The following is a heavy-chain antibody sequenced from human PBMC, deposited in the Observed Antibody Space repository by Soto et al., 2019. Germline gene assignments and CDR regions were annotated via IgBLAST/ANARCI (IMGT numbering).Heavy chain of an antibody. J-gene: IGHJ3*02. V-gene: IGHV3-74*01. D-gene: IGHD3-10*01. CDR1: GFTFRNQW. Sequence: VQLEESGGGSVQLGELLRVSCVASGFTFRNQWMHWVRQVPGKGLVWVCRINGDGTRASYADFVKGRFTISRDNAQNLLFLQLNSLRVDDTGVYHCARGGAAGRGDAFDIWGPGTTVAVSS. CDR2: INGDGTRA. CDR3: ARGGAAGRGDAFDI.